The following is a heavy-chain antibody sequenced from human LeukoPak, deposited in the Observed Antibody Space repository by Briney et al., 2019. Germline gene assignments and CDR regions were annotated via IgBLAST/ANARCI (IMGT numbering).Heavy chain of an antibody. CDR1: GFTFSRYT. D-gene: IGHD3-10*01. Sequence: GGSLRLSCAASGFTFSRYTMSWVRQAPGKGLEWVSAISGSGGSTYYADSVKGRFTISRDNSKNTLYLQMNSLRAEDTAVYYCAKTHGDYYGSGSYYNYYYYYYGMDVWGQGTTVTVSS. CDR2: ISGSGGST. J-gene: IGHJ6*02. V-gene: IGHV3-23*01. CDR3: AKTHGDYYGSGSYYNYYYYYYGMDV.